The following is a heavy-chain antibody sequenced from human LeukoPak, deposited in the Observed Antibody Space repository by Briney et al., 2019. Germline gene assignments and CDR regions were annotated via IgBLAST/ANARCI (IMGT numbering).Heavy chain of an antibody. J-gene: IGHJ4*02. CDR3: ARDVGGSYYFDY. Sequence: SETLSLTCAVYGGSFSGYYWSWIRQPPGKGLEWIGSIYYTGSTYYNPSLKSRVTISVDTSNNQFYLKLSSVTAADTAVYYCARDVGGSYYFDYWGQGTLVTVSP. D-gene: IGHD1-26*01. CDR2: IYYTGST. CDR1: GGSFSGYY. V-gene: IGHV4-34*10.